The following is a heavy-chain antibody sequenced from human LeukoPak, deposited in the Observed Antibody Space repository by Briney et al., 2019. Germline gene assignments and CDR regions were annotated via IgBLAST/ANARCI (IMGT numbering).Heavy chain of an antibody. CDR3: ARDGSLKGFQLLSRHSDY. V-gene: IGHV3-30-3*01. CDR1: GFTFSSYA. J-gene: IGHJ4*02. Sequence: PGRSLRLSCAASGFTFSSYAMHWVRQAPGKGLEWVAVISYDGSNKYYADSVKGRFTISRDNSKNTLYLQMNSLRAEDTAVCYCARDGSLKGFQLLSRHSDYWGQGTLLTVSS. CDR2: ISYDGSNK. D-gene: IGHD2-2*01.